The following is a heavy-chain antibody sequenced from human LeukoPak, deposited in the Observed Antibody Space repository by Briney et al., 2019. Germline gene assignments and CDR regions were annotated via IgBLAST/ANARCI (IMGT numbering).Heavy chain of an antibody. CDR2: INKDGGEK. Sequence: AGSLRLSCAASGFTFSSYWMSWVRQAPGKGLEWVANINKDGGEKYYVDSVKGRFTISRDNAKNSLYLQMNSLRADDTAVYYCVKDSPPRYSGSPPAYWGQGTLVTVSS. CDR3: VKDSPPRYSGSPPAY. D-gene: IGHD1-26*01. V-gene: IGHV3-7*03. CDR1: GFTFSSYW. J-gene: IGHJ4*02.